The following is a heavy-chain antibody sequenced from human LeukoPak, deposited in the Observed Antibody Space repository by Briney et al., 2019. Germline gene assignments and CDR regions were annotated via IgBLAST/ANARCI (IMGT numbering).Heavy chain of an antibody. Sequence: PSETLPLTCTVSGGSISSGGYYWSWIRQPPGKGLEWIGYIYHSGSTYYNPSLKSRVTISVDRSKNQFSLKLSSVTAADTAVYYCARVVEWELKGSRYFDYWGQGTLVTVSS. J-gene: IGHJ4*02. V-gene: IGHV4-30-2*01. CDR3: ARVVEWELKGSRYFDY. CDR2: IYHSGST. D-gene: IGHD1-26*01. CDR1: GGSISSGGYY.